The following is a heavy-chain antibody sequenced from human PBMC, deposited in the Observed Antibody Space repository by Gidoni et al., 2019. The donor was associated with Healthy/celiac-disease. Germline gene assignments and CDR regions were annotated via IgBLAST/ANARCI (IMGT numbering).Heavy chain of an antibody. V-gene: IGHV4-4*07. Sequence: QVQLQESGPGLVKPSETLSLTCTVSGGSISSYYWSWIRQPAGKGLAWIGRIYTSGSTNYNPSLKSRVTMSVDTSKNQFSLKLSSVTAADTAVYYCAREKSGSYSFSFFDYWGQGTLVTVSS. D-gene: IGHD1-26*01. CDR3: AREKSGSYSFSFFDY. CDR2: IYTSGST. CDR1: GGSISSYY. J-gene: IGHJ4*02.